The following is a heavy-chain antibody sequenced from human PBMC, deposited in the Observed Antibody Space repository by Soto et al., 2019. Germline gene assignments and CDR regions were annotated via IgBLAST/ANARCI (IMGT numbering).Heavy chain of an antibody. V-gene: IGHV1-69*01. CDR2: IIPIFGTA. CDR1: GGTFSSYA. Sequence: QVQLVQSGAEVKKPGSSVKVSCKASGGTFSSYAISWVRQAPGQGLEWMGGIIPIFGTANYAQKFQGRVTITADESTSTADRELSSLRSEDTGVYYCAGGKTRVGGGYNWFDPWGQGTLVTVSS. J-gene: IGHJ5*02. CDR3: AGGKTRVGGGYNWFDP. D-gene: IGHD3-16*01.